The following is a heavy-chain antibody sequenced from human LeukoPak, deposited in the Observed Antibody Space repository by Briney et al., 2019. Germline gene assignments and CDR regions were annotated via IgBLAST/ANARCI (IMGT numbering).Heavy chain of an antibody. Sequence: GGSLRLSCAASGFTFSAYAMNWVRQAPGKGLEWVSSISGSGGRTYYADSVKGRFTISRDHSKNTLYLQLNGLRAEDTAVYYCAKEREYYDSSGYSGFDYWGQGTLVTVSS. V-gene: IGHV3-23*01. CDR3: AKEREYYDSSGYSGFDY. D-gene: IGHD3-22*01. CDR2: ISGSGGRT. CDR1: GFTFSAYA. J-gene: IGHJ4*02.